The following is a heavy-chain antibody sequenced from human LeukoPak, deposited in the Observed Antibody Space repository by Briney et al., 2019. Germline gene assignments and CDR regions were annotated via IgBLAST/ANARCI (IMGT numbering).Heavy chain of an antibody. V-gene: IGHV3-21*01. J-gene: IGHJ4*02. CDR1: GFTFSSYS. D-gene: IGHD3-10*01. CDR3: ARFNGSGSSFDY. Sequence: GGSLRLSCAASGFTFSSYSMNWVRQAPGKGLEWVSSISSSSSYIYYADSVKGRFTISRDNAKNSLYLQMNSLRAEVTAVYYCARFNGSGSSFDYWGQGTLVTVSS. CDR2: ISSSSSYI.